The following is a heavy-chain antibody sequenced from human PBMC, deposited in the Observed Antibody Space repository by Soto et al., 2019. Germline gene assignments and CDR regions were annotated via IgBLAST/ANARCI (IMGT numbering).Heavy chain of an antibody. CDR1: GYTFTSYH. D-gene: IGHD5-12*01. J-gene: IGHJ6*02. CDR2: MNPNSGNT. Sequence: VASLNVYRKASGYTFTSYHSNWVRQDTGQGLEWMGWMNPNSGNTGYAQKSQGRVTMTRNTSISTAYMELSSLRSEDTAVYYCARGFEGPMIVATSRGAYYGMDVWGQGTTVTVSS. CDR3: ARGFEGPMIVATSRGAYYGMDV. V-gene: IGHV1-8*01.